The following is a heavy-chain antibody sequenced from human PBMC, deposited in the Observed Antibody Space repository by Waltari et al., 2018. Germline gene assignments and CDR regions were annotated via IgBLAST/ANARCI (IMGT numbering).Heavy chain of an antibody. CDR2: ISACGSFI. V-gene: IGHV3-48*03. Sequence: EVQLVESGGGLVQPGESLRLSCSASAFTFGAYEMNWVRQAPGKGLEWVSYISACGSFIYYADSVKGRFTISRDNARNSLYLQLNSLTAEDTAIYYCARGRSVYDYWGQGTLVTVSS. J-gene: IGHJ4*02. CDR1: AFTFGAYE. D-gene: IGHD6-6*01. CDR3: ARGRSVYDY.